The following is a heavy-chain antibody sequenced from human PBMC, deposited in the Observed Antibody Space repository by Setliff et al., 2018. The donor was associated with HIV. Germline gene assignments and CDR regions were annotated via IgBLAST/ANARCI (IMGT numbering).Heavy chain of an antibody. D-gene: IGHD3-9*01. V-gene: IGHV3-7*01. Sequence: GGSLRLSCAASGFLFHTYWMSWVRQAPGKGLEWVANIKEDGSEKYYVDSVKCRFTISRDNAKNSLYLQMNSLRAEDTAVYYCAREPHELRYFDWLLYPAYYYYGMDVWGQGTTVTVSS. CDR3: AREPHELRYFDWLLYPAYYYYGMDV. CDR2: IKEDGSEK. J-gene: IGHJ6*02. CDR1: GFLFHTYW.